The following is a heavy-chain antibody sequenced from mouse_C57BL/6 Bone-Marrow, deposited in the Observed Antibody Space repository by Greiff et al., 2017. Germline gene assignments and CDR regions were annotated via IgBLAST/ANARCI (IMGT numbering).Heavy chain of an antibody. V-gene: IGHV1-15*01. J-gene: IGHJ3*01. CDR2: IDPETGGT. Sequence: VKLMESGAELVRPGASVTLSCKASGYTFTDYEMHWVKQTPVHGLEWIGAIDPETGGTAYNQKFKGKAILTADKSSSTAYMELRSLTSEDSAVYYCTRLANWDPAWFAYWGQGTLVTVSA. CDR1: GYTFTDYE. D-gene: IGHD4-1*01. CDR3: TRLANWDPAWFAY.